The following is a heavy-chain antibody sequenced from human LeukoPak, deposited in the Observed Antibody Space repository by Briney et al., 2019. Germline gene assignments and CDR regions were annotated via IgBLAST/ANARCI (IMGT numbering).Heavy chain of an antibody. CDR2: ISSSGSTI. V-gene: IGHV3-48*03. D-gene: IGHD5-12*01. J-gene: IGHJ4*02. Sequence: GGSLRLSCAASGFTFSSYEMNWVRQAPGKGLEWVSYISSSGSTIYYADSVKGRFTISRDNSKKTVYLKMNTLRTEDTALYYCAKNRWGSVATPDSWGQGTLVTVSS. CDR3: AKNRWGSVATPDS. CDR1: GFTFSSYE.